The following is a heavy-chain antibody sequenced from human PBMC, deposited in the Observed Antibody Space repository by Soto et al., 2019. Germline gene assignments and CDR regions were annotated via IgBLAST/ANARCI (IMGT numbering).Heavy chain of an antibody. CDR3: AGHPPLAVAAIDY. J-gene: IGHJ4*02. CDR2: IYYSGST. D-gene: IGHD2-21*02. V-gene: IGHV4-39*01. Sequence: QLQLQESGPGLVKPSETLSLTCTVSGGSISSSSYYWGWIRQPPGKGLEWIGTIYYSGSTYYNPSLNSRVSIAVDTSKNQFSLKLSSVTAADTAVYYCAGHPPLAVAAIDYWGQGTLVTVSS. CDR1: GGSISSSSYY.